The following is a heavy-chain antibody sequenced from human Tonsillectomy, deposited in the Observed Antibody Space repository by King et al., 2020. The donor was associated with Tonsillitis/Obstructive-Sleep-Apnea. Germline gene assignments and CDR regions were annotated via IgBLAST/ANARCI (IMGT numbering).Heavy chain of an antibody. CDR3: AKWSTILGALDQ. Sequence: VQLVESGGGVVQSGRSLRLFCAASGFTFSSYGMHWVRQAPGKGLEWVAVISYDGSNEYYADSVKGRFTISRDNSKNTLYLQMNSLRVEDTAVYYCAKWSTILGALDQWGQGTLVTVSS. V-gene: IGHV3-30*18. J-gene: IGHJ4*02. CDR2: ISYDGSNE. CDR1: GFTFSSYG. D-gene: IGHD3-3*01.